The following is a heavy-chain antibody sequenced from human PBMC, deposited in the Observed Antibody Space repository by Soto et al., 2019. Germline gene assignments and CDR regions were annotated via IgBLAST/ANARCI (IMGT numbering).Heavy chain of an antibody. CDR2: IYYSGST. CDR1: GGSISSYY. Sequence: SDTLSLTCTVSGGSISSYYWSWIRQPPGKGLEWIGYIYYSGSTNYNPSLKSRVTMSVDTSKNQFSLKLNSVTAADTAVYYCARQNGIKLWLTDYWGQGALVTVSS. J-gene: IGHJ4*02. V-gene: IGHV4-59*08. D-gene: IGHD3-10*01. CDR3: ARQNGIKLWLTDY.